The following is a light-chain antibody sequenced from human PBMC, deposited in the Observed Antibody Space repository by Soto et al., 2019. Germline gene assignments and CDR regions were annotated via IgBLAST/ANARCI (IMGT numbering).Light chain of an antibody. CDR3: SSFTTSGTRV. CDR1: SSDVGGYNY. Sequence: QSALTQPASVSASPGQSITISCTGTSSDVGGYNYVSWYQQHPGKAPKLMIYEVSNRPSGVSNRFSGFKSGNTASLIISGLQAEDEADYYCSSFTTSGTRVFGGGTKLTVL. V-gene: IGLV2-14*01. J-gene: IGLJ3*02. CDR2: EVS.